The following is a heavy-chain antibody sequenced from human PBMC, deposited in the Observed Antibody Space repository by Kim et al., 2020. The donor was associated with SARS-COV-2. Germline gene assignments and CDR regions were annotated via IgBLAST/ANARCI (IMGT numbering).Heavy chain of an antibody. J-gene: IGHJ3*02. CDR3: AKGEVVVTATHHDAFDI. D-gene: IGHD2-21*02. Sequence: KGRFSISRNNSKNTLYRQMNSLRAEDTAVYYCAKGEVVVTATHHDAFDIWGQGTMVTVSS. V-gene: IGHV3-23*01.